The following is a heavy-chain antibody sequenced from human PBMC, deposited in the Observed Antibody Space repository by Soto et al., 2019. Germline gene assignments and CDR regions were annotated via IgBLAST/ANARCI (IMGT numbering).Heavy chain of an antibody. CDR1: GGSFSGYY. V-gene: IGHV4-34*01. J-gene: IGHJ4*02. D-gene: IGHD3-9*01. CDR2: INHSGST. CDR3: ARTGVLRYFDWLPFDY. Sequence: SETLSLTCAVYGGSFSGYYWSWIRQPPGKGLEWIWEINHSGSTNYNPSLKSRVTISVDTSKNQFSLKLSSVTAADTAVYYCARTGVLRYFDWLPFDYWGQGTLVTVSS.